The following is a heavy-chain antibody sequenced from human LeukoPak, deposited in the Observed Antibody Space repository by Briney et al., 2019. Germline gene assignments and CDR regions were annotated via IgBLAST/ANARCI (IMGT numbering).Heavy chain of an antibody. CDR2: ISGSGGST. Sequence: GGSLRLSCAASGFTFSSYGMSWVRQAPGKGLEWVSAISGSGGSTYYADSVKGRFTISRDNSKNTLYLQMNSLRAEDTAVYYCAKDSILAAAGVNYFDYWGQGTLVTVSS. CDR1: GFTFSSYG. V-gene: IGHV3-23*01. D-gene: IGHD6-13*01. J-gene: IGHJ4*02. CDR3: AKDSILAAAGVNYFDY.